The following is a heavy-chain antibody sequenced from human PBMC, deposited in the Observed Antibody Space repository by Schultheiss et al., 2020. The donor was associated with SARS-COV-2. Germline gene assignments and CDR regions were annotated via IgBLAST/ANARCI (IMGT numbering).Heavy chain of an antibody. CDR1: GGSISSYY. D-gene: IGHD1-26*01. CDR2: IYTSGST. V-gene: IGHV4-4*07. CDR3: ARKRVGATPIDY. Sequence: SETLSLTCTVSGGSISSYYWSWIRQPAGKGLEWIGRIYTSGSTNYNPSLKSRVTISVDTSKNQFSLKLTSVTAADTAVYYCARKRVGATPIDYWGQGTLVTVSS. J-gene: IGHJ4*02.